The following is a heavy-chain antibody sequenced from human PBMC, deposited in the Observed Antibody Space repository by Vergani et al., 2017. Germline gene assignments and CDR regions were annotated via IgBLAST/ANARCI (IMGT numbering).Heavy chain of an antibody. D-gene: IGHD3-3*01. J-gene: IGHJ4*02. Sequence: EVQLLESGGGLVQPGGSLRLSCAASGFTFSSYAMSWVRQAPGKGLEWVLAISGSGGSTYYADSVKGRFTISRDNSKNTLYLQMNSLRAEDTAVYYCAKDLTIFGVAPIDYWGQGTLVTVSS. CDR3: AKDLTIFGVAPIDY. CDR2: ISGSGGST. CDR1: GFTFSSYA. V-gene: IGHV3-23*01.